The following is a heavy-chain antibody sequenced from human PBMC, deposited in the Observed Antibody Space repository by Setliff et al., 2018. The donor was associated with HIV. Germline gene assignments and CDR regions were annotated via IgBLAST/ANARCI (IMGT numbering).Heavy chain of an antibody. J-gene: IGHJ6*03. D-gene: IGHD3-3*01. CDR3: AAYFDFWSGYGLRGVVPCMDV. Sequence: SETLSLTCSFSGPSIITTDYYWAWVRQPPGKGLEWIGSIYFSGSTDYNPSLKSRVTISGDTSQRHFSQSLASVTAADTAVYFCAAYFDFWSGYGLRGVVPCMDVWGKGTTVTVSS. V-gene: IGHV4-39*02. CDR1: GPSIITTDYY. CDR2: IYFSGST.